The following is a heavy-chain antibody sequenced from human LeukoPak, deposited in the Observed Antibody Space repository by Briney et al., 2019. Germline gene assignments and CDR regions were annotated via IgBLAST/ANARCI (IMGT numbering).Heavy chain of an antibody. V-gene: IGHV4-59*01. CDR2: IYYSGST. Sequence: SETRSLTCTVSGGSISSYYWSWIRQPPGKGLEWIGYIYYSGSTNYNPSLKSRVTISVDTSKNQFSLKLSSVTAADTAVYYCARAGYSSSPGRLFDYWGQGTLVTVSS. D-gene: IGHD6-13*01. J-gene: IGHJ4*02. CDR1: GGSISSYY. CDR3: ARAGYSSSPGRLFDY.